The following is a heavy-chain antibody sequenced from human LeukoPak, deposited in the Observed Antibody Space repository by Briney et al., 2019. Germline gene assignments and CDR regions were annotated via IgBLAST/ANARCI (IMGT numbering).Heavy chain of an antibody. J-gene: IGHJ4*02. CDR1: GYTFTSYH. D-gene: IGHD2-8*01. V-gene: IGHV1-46*01. CDR2: INLSGGST. CDR3: ARDYVDDIPMIKDY. Sequence: ASVKVSCKASGYTFTSYHMHWVRQAPGQGLEWMGKINLSGGSTTYAQRFQGRVTMTRDTSTSTVYMELSSLRSEDTAVYYCARDYVDDIPMIKDYWGQGTLVTVSS.